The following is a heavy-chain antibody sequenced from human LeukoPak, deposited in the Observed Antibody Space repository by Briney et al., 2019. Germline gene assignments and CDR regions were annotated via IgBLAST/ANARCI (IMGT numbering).Heavy chain of an antibody. CDR1: GFTFSSYA. D-gene: IGHD2-21*02. CDR3: AKDGAYCGGDCYTNFDY. J-gene: IGHJ4*02. Sequence: GGSLRLSCAASGFTFSSYAMSWVRQAPGKGLEWVSAISGSGGSTYYADSVKGRFTISRDNSKNTLYLKMNSLRDEDTAVYYCAKDGAYCGGDCYTNFDYWGQGTLVTVSS. CDR2: ISGSGGST. V-gene: IGHV3-23*01.